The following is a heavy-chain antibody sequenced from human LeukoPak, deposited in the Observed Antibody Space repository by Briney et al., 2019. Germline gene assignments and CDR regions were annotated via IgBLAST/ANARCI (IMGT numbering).Heavy chain of an antibody. D-gene: IGHD3-3*01. V-gene: IGHV4-59*01. Sequence: KPSETLSLTCTVSSGSISSYYWSWIRQPPGKGLEWIGYTYYSGSTNYNPSLKSRVTISVDTSKNQFSLKLSSVTAADTAVYYCARGTRVTIFGVAYNWFDPWGQGTLVTVSS. CDR1: SGSISSYY. CDR2: TYYSGST. CDR3: ARGTRVTIFGVAYNWFDP. J-gene: IGHJ5*02.